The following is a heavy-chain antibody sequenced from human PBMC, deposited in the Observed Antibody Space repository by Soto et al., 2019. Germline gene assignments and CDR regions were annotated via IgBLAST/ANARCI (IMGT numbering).Heavy chain of an antibody. V-gene: IGHV3-23*01. D-gene: IGHD3-16*01. Sequence: EVQLLESGGGLAQPWGSLRLSCAASGFTFSDSAMSWVRQAPGKGLEWVSGISGSGGGGTTYYADSVKGRFTISRDNSKNTLYLQMNSLRAEDTAVYYCAKLGVIGEFLSYWGQGTLVTVSS. CDR1: GFTFSDSA. CDR3: AKLGVIGEFLSY. J-gene: IGHJ4*02. CDR2: ISGSGGGGTT.